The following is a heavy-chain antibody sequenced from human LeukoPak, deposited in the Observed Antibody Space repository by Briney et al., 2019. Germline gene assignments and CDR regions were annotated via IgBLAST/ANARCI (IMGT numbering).Heavy chain of an antibody. D-gene: IGHD7-27*01. CDR3: ARYTGTNWGYSFDS. J-gene: IGHJ4*02. CDR1: GYSISSGYY. V-gene: IGHV4-38-2*01. Sequence: SETLSLTCDVSGYSISSGYYWSWIRQPPGKGLEWIATIHHSGVTYYNLSLKSQFTISVDTSKNQFSLKLSSVTAAGTAVYYCARYTGTNWGYSFDSWGQGTLVTVSS. CDR2: IHHSGVT.